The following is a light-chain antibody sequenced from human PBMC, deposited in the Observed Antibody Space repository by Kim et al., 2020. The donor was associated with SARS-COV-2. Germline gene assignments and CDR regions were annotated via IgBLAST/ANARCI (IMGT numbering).Light chain of an antibody. Sequence: QSITISFTGTRDDVGGYNYVSWYQQHPGKAPKLMIYDVSNRPSGVSNRFSGSKSGNTASLTISGLQAEDEADYYCSSYTSSSTVVFGGGTQLTVL. CDR2: DVS. J-gene: IGLJ2*01. CDR1: RDDVGGYNY. V-gene: IGLV2-14*03. CDR3: SSYTSSSTVV.